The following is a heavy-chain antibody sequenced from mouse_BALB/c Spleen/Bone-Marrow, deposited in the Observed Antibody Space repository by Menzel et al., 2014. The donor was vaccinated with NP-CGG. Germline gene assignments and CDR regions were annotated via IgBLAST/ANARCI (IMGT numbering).Heavy chain of an antibody. V-gene: IGHV7-3*02. CDR3: ARDMGGLLFDY. CDR1: GFTFTDYY. CDR2: IRNKAYSYTT. Sequence: EVKVVDSGGGLVQPGGSLRLSCATSGFTFTDYYMNWVRQPPGKALEWLGFIRNKAYSYTTEYSASVKGRFTISRDNSQSILYLQMNTLRAEDSATYYCARDMGGLLFDYWGQGTTLTVSS. D-gene: IGHD2-3*01. J-gene: IGHJ2*01.